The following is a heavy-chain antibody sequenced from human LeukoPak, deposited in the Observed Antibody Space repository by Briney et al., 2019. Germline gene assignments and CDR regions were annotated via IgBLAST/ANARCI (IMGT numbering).Heavy chain of an antibody. CDR3: ARDLIAARPNWYDP. CDR1: GYTFTTYG. J-gene: IGHJ5*02. D-gene: IGHD6-6*01. Sequence: ASVKVSCKASGYTFTTYGISWVRQAPGQGLEWMGWSSAYNGNTNYAQKLQGRVTMTTDTSTSTAYMELRSLRSDDTAVYYCARDLIAARPNWYDPWGQGTLVTVSS. V-gene: IGHV1-18*01. CDR2: SSAYNGNT.